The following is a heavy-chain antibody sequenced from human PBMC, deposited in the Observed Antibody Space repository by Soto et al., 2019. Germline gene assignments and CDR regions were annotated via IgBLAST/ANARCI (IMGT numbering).Heavy chain of an antibody. V-gene: IGHV5-10-1*01. CDR3: ARTSAAGKYYYGMDV. J-gene: IGHJ6*02. Sequence: GESLKISCKGSGYSFSNFFIHWLRQMPGKGLEWMGKIDPSDSYTTYSPSFQGHVTMSLDKSISTAYLQWSSLKASDTAMYYCARTSAAGKYYYGMDVWGQGTTVTVSS. CDR1: GYSFSNFF. CDR2: IDPSDSYT. D-gene: IGHD6-13*01.